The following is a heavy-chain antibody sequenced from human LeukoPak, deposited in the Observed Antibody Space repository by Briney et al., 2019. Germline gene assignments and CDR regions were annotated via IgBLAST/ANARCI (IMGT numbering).Heavy chain of an antibody. CDR1: GFTFSSYS. CDR2: ISSSSSYI. D-gene: IGHD3-3*02. V-gene: IGHV3-21*01. CDR3: ARSALARGAFDI. Sequence: GSLRLSCAASGFTFSSYSMNWVRQAPGKGLEWVSSISSSSSYIYYADSVKGRFTISRDNSKNTLYLQMNSLRAEDTAVYYCARSALARGAFDIWGQGTMVTVSS. J-gene: IGHJ3*02.